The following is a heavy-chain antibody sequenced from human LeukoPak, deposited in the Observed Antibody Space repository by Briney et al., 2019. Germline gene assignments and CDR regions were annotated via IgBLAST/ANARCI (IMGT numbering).Heavy chain of an antibody. V-gene: IGHV6-1*01. CDR2: TYYRSKWYN. Sequence: SQTLSLTCAISGDSVSSNSAAWNWIKQSPSRGLEWLGRTYYRSKWYNDYAVSVKSRITINSDTSKNQFSLQLNSVTPEDTAVYYCAREGAPYYDFWSGYYPWGQGTLVTVSS. D-gene: IGHD3-3*01. J-gene: IGHJ5*02. CDR1: GDSVSSNSAA. CDR3: AREGAPYYDFWSGYYP.